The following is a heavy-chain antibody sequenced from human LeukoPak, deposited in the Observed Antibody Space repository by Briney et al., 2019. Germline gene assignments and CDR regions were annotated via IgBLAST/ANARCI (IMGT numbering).Heavy chain of an antibody. CDR1: GFSFSSYW. D-gene: IGHD6-6*01. CDR2: IKQDGGSK. Sequence: GGSLRLSCVASGFSFSSYWMSWVRQAPGKGLEFVANIKQDGGSKNYVDSVKGRFTISRDNAKNSLYLQMNSLRAEDTAVYYCARVVRAQYSSSDYWGQGTLVTVSS. J-gene: IGHJ4*02. V-gene: IGHV3-7*01. CDR3: ARVVRAQYSSSDY.